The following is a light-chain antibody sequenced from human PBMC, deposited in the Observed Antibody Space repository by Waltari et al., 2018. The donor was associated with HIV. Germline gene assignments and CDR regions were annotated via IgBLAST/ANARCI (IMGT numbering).Light chain of an antibody. CDR2: DTN. CDR3: QSYDSSLSVVV. J-gene: IGLJ2*01. CDR1: SSNLGAGYG. Sequence: QSVLTQPPSVSGAPGQRVTISCTGSSSNLGAGYGVHWYQQFPGTAPTLLIYDTNNRPSGVPDRFSASRSGTSASLAITGLQAEDEADYYCQSYDSSLSVVVFGGGTKLTVL. V-gene: IGLV1-40*01.